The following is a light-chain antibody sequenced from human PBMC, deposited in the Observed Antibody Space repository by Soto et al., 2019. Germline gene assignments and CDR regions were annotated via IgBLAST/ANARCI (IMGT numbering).Light chain of an antibody. Sequence: QSVLTQPASVSGSPGQSITISCPGNSSDVWSYNLVSWYQQHPGKAPKLMIYEVSKRPSGVSNRFSGSKSGNTASLTISGLQAEDEADYYCCSYAGSSTFWVFGTGTKVTVL. CDR3: CSYAGSSTFWV. CDR1: SSDVWSYNL. CDR2: EVS. V-gene: IGLV2-23*02. J-gene: IGLJ1*01.